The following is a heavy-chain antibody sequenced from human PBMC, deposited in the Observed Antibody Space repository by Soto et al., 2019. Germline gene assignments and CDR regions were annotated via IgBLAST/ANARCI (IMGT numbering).Heavy chain of an antibody. CDR3: AKEDADLRYFDWLFDY. V-gene: IGHV3-30*18. Sequence: QVQLVESGGGVVQPGRSLRLSCAASGFTFSSYGMHWVRQAPGKGLEWVAVISYDGSNKYYADSVKGRFTISRDNSKNTLYLQMNSLRAEDTAVYYCAKEDADLRYFDWLFDYWGQGTLVTVSS. CDR2: ISYDGSNK. J-gene: IGHJ4*02. D-gene: IGHD3-9*01. CDR1: GFTFSSYG.